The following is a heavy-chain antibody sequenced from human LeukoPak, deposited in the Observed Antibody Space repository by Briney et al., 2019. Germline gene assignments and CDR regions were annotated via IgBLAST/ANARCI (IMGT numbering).Heavy chain of an antibody. CDR1: GFTFSSYA. CDR2: ISGSGGST. J-gene: IGHJ4*02. CDR3: AREEDYDILTGYGLDY. D-gene: IGHD3-9*01. V-gene: IGHV3-23*01. Sequence: GGSLRLPCAASGFTFSSYAMSWVRQAPGKGLEWVSAISGSGGSTYYADSVKGRFTISRDNAKNSLYLQMNSLRAEDTAVYYCAREEDYDILTGYGLDYWGQGTLVTVSS.